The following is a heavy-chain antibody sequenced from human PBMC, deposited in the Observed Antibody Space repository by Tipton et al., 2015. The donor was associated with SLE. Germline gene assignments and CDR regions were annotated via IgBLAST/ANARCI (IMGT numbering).Heavy chain of an antibody. V-gene: IGHV4-39*07. CDR2: INHSGST. D-gene: IGHD1-14*01. CDR3: ARGPVSFEPGYDY. Sequence: TLSLTCTVSGGSISSSSYYWGWIRQPPGKGLEWIGEINHSGSTNYNPSLKSRVTISVDTSKNQFSLKLSSVTAADTAVYYCARGPVSFEPGYDYWGQGTLVTVSS. J-gene: IGHJ4*02. CDR1: GGSISSSSYY.